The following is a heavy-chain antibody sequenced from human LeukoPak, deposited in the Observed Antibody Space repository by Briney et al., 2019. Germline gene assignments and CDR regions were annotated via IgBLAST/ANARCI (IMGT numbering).Heavy chain of an antibody. CDR2: IKKDGREK. Sequence: GGSLRLSCAASGFTFSNYWMTWVRQAPGKGLEWVANIKKDGREKHYVDSVKGRFTISRDNARNSLFLQMNSLRAEDTAVYYCVRDVSDENDSASRMHLDSWGQGTLVSVSS. V-gene: IGHV3-7*01. CDR3: VRDVSDENDSASRMHLDS. J-gene: IGHJ4*02. CDR1: GFTFSNYW. D-gene: IGHD2-15*01.